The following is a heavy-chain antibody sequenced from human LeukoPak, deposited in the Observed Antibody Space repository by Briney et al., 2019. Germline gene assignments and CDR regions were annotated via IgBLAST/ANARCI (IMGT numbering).Heavy chain of an antibody. V-gene: IGHV3-48*04. CDR1: GFTFSSYS. J-gene: IGHJ4*02. CDR3: ATYYYGSGSYPPSYFDY. D-gene: IGHD3-10*01. Sequence: PGGSLRLSCAASGFTFSSYSMNWVRQAPGKGLEWVSYISSSSSTIYYADSVKGRFTISRDNAKNSLYLQMNSLRAEDTAVYYCATYYYGSGSYPPSYFDYWGQGTLVTVSS. CDR2: ISSSSSTI.